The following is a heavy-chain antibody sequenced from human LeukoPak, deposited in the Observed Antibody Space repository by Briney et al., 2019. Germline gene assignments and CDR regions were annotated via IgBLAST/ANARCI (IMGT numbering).Heavy chain of an antibody. V-gene: IGHV3-23*01. J-gene: IGHJ4*02. D-gene: IGHD6-13*01. CDR3: ARASAAAGFDY. CDR1: GLTFSNYG. CDR2: IRGSGGDT. Sequence: PGGSLRLSCAASGLTFSNYGMSWVRQPPGKGLEWVSTIRGSGGDTYYADSVQGRFTGSRDNSKNTLYLQMNSLRAEDTAVYYCARASAAAGFDYWGQGTLVTVSS.